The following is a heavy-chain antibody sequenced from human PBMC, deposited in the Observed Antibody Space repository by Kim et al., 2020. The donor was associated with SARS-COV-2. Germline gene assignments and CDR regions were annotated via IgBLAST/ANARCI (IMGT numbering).Heavy chain of an antibody. J-gene: IGHJ4*02. CDR2: ISWNSGSI. D-gene: IGHD2-15*01. CDR3: AKDMSGGYCSGGSCYVFDY. V-gene: IGHV3-9*01. CDR1: GFTFDDYA. Sequence: GGSLRLSCAASGFTFDDYAMHWVRQAPGKGLEWVSGISWNSGSIGYADSVKGRFTISRDNAKNSLYLQMNSLRAEDTALYYCAKDMSGGYCSGGSCYVFDYWGQGTLVTVSS.